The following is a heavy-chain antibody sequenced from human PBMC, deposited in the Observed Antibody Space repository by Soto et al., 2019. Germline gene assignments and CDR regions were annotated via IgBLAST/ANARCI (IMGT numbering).Heavy chain of an antibody. V-gene: IGHV4-59*08. D-gene: IGHD6-19*01. Sequence: QVQLQESGPGLVMPSETLSLTCTVSSDSISSYYWFWIRQSPGKGLEWIGYTDYSGNTNYNPSLKSRVTISGDTSKNQFFLRLSSVTAADTAVYYCARAVGDPLYYLDYWGQGNLVTVSS. J-gene: IGHJ4*02. CDR2: TDYSGNT. CDR3: ARAVGDPLYYLDY. CDR1: SDSISSYY.